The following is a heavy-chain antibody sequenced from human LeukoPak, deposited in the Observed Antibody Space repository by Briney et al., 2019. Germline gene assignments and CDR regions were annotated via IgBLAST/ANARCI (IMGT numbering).Heavy chain of an antibody. J-gene: IGHJ4*02. Sequence: GESLRISFKGSGYTFTNYWIGWVRQMPGKGLEWMGIIYPGDSDTRYSPSFQGQVTISAGKSISSAYLQWSSLKASDTAMYYCGRLGPSGGHYHDFWGQGTLVTVSS. D-gene: IGHD3-10*01. V-gene: IGHV5-51*01. CDR2: IYPGDSDT. CDR1: GYTFTNYW. CDR3: GRLGPSGGHYHDF.